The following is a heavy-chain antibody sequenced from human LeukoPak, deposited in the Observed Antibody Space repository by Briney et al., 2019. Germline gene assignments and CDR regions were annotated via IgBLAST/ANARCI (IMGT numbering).Heavy chain of an antibody. CDR1: GYSFTNYW. D-gene: IGHD4-17*01. CDR2: IYPGDSDT. V-gene: IGHV5-51*01. CDR3: ARPNYGDYEGGFDY. J-gene: IGHJ4*02. Sequence: GESLKISCKGSGYSFTNYWIAWVRQMPGKGLEWMGIIYPGDSDTRHSPSFQGQVTISADKSISTAYLQWSSLQASDTAMYYCARPNYGDYEGGFDYWGQGTLVTVSS.